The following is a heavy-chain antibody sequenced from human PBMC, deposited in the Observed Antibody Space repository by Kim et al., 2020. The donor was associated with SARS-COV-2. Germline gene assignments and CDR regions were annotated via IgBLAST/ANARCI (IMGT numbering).Heavy chain of an antibody. CDR1: GYSFTSYW. Sequence: GESLKISCKGSGYSFTSYWIGWVRQMPGKGLEWMGIIYPGDSDTRYSPSFQGQVTISADKSISTAYLQWSSLKASDTAMYYCARRNTSDLWFGDYYGMDVWGQGTTVTVSS. CDR2: IYPGDSDT. J-gene: IGHJ6*02. CDR3: ARRNTSDLWFGDYYGMDV. V-gene: IGHV5-51*01. D-gene: IGHD3-10*01.